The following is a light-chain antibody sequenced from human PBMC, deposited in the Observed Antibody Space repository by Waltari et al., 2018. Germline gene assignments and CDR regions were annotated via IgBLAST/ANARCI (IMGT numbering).Light chain of an antibody. CDR1: QSVGSNY. Sequence: EIVLTQSPGALSLSPGEGATLSCRASQSVGSNYLAWYQQKPGQAPRLLIYGASSRATGIPDRFSGSGSGTDFTLTISRLQPEDCAVYYCQQYGSSPRTFSQGTKVEIK. CDR3: QQYGSSPRT. V-gene: IGKV3-20*01. J-gene: IGKJ1*01. CDR2: GAS.